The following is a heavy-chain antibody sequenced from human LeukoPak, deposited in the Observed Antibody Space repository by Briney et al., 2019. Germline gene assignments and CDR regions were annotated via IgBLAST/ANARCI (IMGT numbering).Heavy chain of an antibody. CDR1: GGSFSGYC. V-gene: IGHV4-34*01. CDR3: AGRYCSGGRCYRALADY. CDR2: INHSGST. D-gene: IGHD2-15*01. Sequence: SETLSLTCAVYGGSFSGYCWSWIRQPPGKGLEWIGEINHSGSTNYNPSLKSRVTISVDTSKNQFSLKLTSVTAADTAVYYCAGRYCSGGRCYRALADYWGQGTLVTVSS. J-gene: IGHJ4*02.